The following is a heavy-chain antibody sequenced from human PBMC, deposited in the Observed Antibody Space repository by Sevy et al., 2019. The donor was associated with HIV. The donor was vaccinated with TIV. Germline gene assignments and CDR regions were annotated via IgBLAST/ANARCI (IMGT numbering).Heavy chain of an antibody. D-gene: IGHD2-2*01. CDR2: INHSGTT. Sequence: SETLSLTCAVYGESFSSYYSSWIRQSPGKGLEWIGEINHSGTTNYHPSLKSRVSISADTSKNQFSLKLTSVTAADTGVYYCAVRRRVVIPGVVRRRDQFFFYGMAVWGQGTTVTVSS. V-gene: IGHV4-34*01. CDR3: AVRRRVVIPGVVRRRDQFFFYGMAV. J-gene: IGHJ6*02. CDR1: GESFSSYY.